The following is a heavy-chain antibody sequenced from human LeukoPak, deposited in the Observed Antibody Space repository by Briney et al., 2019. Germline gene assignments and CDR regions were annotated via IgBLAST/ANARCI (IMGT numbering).Heavy chain of an antibody. V-gene: IGHV4-39*01. CDR2: IYYSGTT. Sequence: SETLSLTCTVSGGSISSSTYYWGWIRQSPGKGLEWIGNIYYSGTTYYNPSLKSRVTISVDTSENQFSLKLSSVTAADTAVYYCARSSRIAGRPVGWLDPWGQGTLVTVSS. CDR3: ARSSRIAGRPVGWLDP. D-gene: IGHD6-6*01. J-gene: IGHJ5*02. CDR1: GGSISSSTYY.